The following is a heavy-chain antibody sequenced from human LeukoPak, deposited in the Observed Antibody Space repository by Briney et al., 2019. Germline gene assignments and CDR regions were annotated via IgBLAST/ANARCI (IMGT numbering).Heavy chain of an antibody. CDR3: ARDRDSSSWSSRRVGDYFDY. D-gene: IGHD6-13*01. CDR2: ISGSGGST. V-gene: IGHV3-23*01. Sequence: PGGSLRLSCAASGFTFSSYGMSWVRQAPGKGLEWVSGISGSGGSTYNADSVKGRFTISRDNSRNTLYLQMNSLRAEDTAVYYCARDRDSSSWSSRRVGDYFDYWGQGTLVTVSS. J-gene: IGHJ4*02. CDR1: GFTFSSYG.